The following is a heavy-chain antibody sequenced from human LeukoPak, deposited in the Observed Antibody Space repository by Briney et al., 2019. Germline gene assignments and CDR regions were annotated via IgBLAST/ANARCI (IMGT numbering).Heavy chain of an antibody. J-gene: IGHJ6*02. CDR3: ARGLPNYYGMDV. CDR1: GFTFSDYY. Sequence: KPGGSLRLSCAASGFTFSDYYMSWIRQAPGKGLEWVSYISSSGSTIYYAGSVKGRFTISRDNAKNTVYLQMNSLRTEDTAVYYCARGLPNYYGMDVWGQGTTVTVSS. V-gene: IGHV3-11*04. CDR2: ISSSGSTI.